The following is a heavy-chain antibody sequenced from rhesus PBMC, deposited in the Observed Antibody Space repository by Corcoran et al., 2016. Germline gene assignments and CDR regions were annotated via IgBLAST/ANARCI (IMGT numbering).Heavy chain of an antibody. CDR3: ARGGWNYYYGLDS. Sequence: QVQLVQSGAEVKKPGASVKLSCKASGYTFTSYSINWLRQAPGQGLEWMGCINTSNGNTGYAQQIQGRVTMTRDTSTSTAYMGLSSLRSEDTAVYYCARGGWNYYYGLDSWGQGVVVTVSS. V-gene: IGHV1-200*01. CDR2: INTSNGNT. D-gene: IGHD1-1*01. CDR1: GYTFTSYS. J-gene: IGHJ6*01.